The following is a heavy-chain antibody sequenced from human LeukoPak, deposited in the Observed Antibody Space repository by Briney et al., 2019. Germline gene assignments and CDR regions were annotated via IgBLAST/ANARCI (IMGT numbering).Heavy chain of an antibody. D-gene: IGHD6-19*01. CDR2: IKQDGSEK. Sequence: GGSLRLSCAASGFTFSSYWMSWVRQAPRKGLEWVANIKQDGSEKYYVDSVKGRFTISRDNAKNSLYLQLNSLRAEDTAVYYCARSPYTSGWYGVGYWGQGTLVTVSS. CDR1: GFTFSSYW. CDR3: ARSPYTSGWYGVGY. V-gene: IGHV3-7*01. J-gene: IGHJ4*02.